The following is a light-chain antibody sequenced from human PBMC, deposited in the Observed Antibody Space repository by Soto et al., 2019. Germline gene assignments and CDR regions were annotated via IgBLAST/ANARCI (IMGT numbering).Light chain of an antibody. CDR3: SSYTSSSPYVV. CDR2: DVS. Sequence: QSALTQPASGSGSPGQSITISCTGTSSDVGGYNYVSWYQQHPGKAPKLMMYDVSNRPSGVSNRFSGSKSGNTASLTISGLQAEDEADYYCSSYTSSSPYVVFGGGTQLTVL. V-gene: IGLV2-14*01. J-gene: IGLJ2*01. CDR1: SSDVGGYNY.